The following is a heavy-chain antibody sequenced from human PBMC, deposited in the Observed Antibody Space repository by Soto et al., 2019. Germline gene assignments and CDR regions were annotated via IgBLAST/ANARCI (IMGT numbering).Heavy chain of an antibody. CDR2: TSSTRGYT. D-gene: IGHD4-17*01. CDR3: ARAGYDYYGDFEY. Sequence: GGSLRLSCAPSGFTFSTYSMNWVRQAQEQALTLVPSTSSTRGYTYYACSVMGRFAISSSNANHPVYLQMNRLRAEDPAVYFCARAGYDYYGDFEYWGQGTLVTVSS. CDR1: GFTFSTYS. V-gene: IGHV3-21*01. J-gene: IGHJ4*02.